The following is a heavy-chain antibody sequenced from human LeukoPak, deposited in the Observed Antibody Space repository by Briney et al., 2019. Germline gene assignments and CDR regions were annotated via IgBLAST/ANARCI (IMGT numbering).Heavy chain of an antibody. D-gene: IGHD3-16*01. Sequence: SVKVSCKASGYTFTGYYMHWVRQAPGQGLEWMGGIIPIFGTANYAQKFRGRVTITADKSTRTAYMELSSLRSEDTAVYYCARDNDSRDPPHFWGQGTLVTVSS. CDR1: GYTFTGYY. CDR2: IIPIFGTA. V-gene: IGHV1-69*06. J-gene: IGHJ4*02. CDR3: ARDNDSRDPPHF.